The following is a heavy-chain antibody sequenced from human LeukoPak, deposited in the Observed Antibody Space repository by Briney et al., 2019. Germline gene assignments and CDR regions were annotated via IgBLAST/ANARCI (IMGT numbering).Heavy chain of an antibody. CDR3: AKDIVATIHDAFDI. CDR1: GFAFDDCA. CDR2: ISWNSGSI. J-gene: IGHJ3*02. Sequence: PGGSLRLSCAASGFAFDDCAMHWVRQAPGKGLEWVSGISWNSGSIGYADSVKGRFTISRDNAKNSLYLQMNSLRAEDTALYYCAKDIVATIHDAFDIWGQGTMVTVSS. V-gene: IGHV3-9*01. D-gene: IGHD5-12*01.